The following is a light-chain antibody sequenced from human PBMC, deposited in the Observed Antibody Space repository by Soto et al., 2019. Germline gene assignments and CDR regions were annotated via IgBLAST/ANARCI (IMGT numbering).Light chain of an antibody. CDR2: AAS. Sequence: DIQMTQSPSAMSASVGDRVTITCRASQGISTFLAWFQQKPGKVPKRLIYAASSLQSGVPSRFSGSGSGTEFTLTISSLQPADAATYYCLQHKSSPYTLGQGTILEIK. J-gene: IGKJ2*01. CDR1: QGISTF. V-gene: IGKV1-17*03. CDR3: LQHKSSPYT.